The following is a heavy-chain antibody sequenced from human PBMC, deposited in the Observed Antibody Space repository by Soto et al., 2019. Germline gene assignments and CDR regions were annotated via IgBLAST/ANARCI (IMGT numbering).Heavy chain of an antibody. J-gene: IGHJ6*02. CDR2: ISSSSSTI. CDR1: GFTFSSYS. Sequence: LRLSSAASGFTFSSYSMNWVRQAPGKGLEWVSYISSSSSTIYYADSVKGRFTISRDNAKNSLYLQMNSLRDDDTAVYYCARSRYCSSTSCPYYGMDVWGQGTTVTVSS. D-gene: IGHD2-2*01. V-gene: IGHV3-48*02. CDR3: ARSRYCSSTSCPYYGMDV.